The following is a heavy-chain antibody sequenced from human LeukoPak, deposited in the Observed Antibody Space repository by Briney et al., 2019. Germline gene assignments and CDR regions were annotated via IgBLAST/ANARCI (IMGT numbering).Heavy chain of an antibody. CDR3: ALDCCTGSRFDH. V-gene: IGHV3-30*02. J-gene: IGHJ4*02. D-gene: IGHD2-8*02. CDR2: TRYDGSKK. Sequence: QTGGSLRLSCAASGFTFNNYGMHWVRQTPDKGLEWVAFTRYDGSKKYYADSVKGRFTISRDNSKNTLYLQMNSLRAEDTALYYCALDCCTGSRFDHWGQGTLVTVPS. CDR1: GFTFNNYG.